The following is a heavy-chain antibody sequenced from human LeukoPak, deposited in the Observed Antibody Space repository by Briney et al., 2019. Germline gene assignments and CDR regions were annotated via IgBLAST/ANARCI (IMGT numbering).Heavy chain of an antibody. D-gene: IGHD6-6*01. CDR1: GGSISSSSYY. CDR2: IYYSGST. Sequence: SETLSLTCTVSGGSISSSSYYWGWIRQPPGKGLEWIGSIYYSGSTYYNPSLKSRVTISVDTSKNQFSLKLSSVAAADTAVYYCAREIRAARFFDYWGQGTLVTVSS. CDR3: AREIRAARFFDY. V-gene: IGHV4-39*07. J-gene: IGHJ4*02.